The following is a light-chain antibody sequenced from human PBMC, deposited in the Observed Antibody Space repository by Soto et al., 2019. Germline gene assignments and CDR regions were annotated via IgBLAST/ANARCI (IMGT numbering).Light chain of an antibody. CDR2: HTS. Sequence: EIVLTQSPATLSLSPGERATLSCRASQSVSTYLAWYQQKPGQAPRLLIYHTSNRAAGIPARFSGSGSGTDFTLTISSLEPEDFAVYYCQQRDNWPPTWTFGQGTKVDIK. V-gene: IGKV3-11*01. J-gene: IGKJ1*01. CDR3: QQRDNWPPTWT. CDR1: QSVSTY.